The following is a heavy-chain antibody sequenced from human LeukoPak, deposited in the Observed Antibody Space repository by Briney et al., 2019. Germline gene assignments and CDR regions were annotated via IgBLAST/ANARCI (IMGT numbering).Heavy chain of an antibody. J-gene: IGHJ4*02. V-gene: IGHV4-38-2*02. Sequence: NPSETLSLTCTVSGYYISSGYYWGWIRQSPGKGLEWIGSIYHSGSTHYNPSLNSRVTISVDTSKNVFSLKVTSVTAADTALYYCARGDAAAAARVDYWGQGTLVIVSS. D-gene: IGHD6-13*01. CDR3: ARGDAAAAARVDY. CDR2: IYHSGST. CDR1: GYYISSGYY.